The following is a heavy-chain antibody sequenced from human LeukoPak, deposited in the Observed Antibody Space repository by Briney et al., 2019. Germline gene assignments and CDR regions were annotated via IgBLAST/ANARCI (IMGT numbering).Heavy chain of an antibody. J-gene: IGHJ4*02. Sequence: SEXXSLXXTVSGGSIXXXXXXXIRQXPXXXXXXIGYIXYXGXTNYNXSXKSXXXISVDTSKNQFSLKLSSVTAADTAVYYCARDGNWAYFDYWGQGTLVTVSS. CDR2: IXYXGXT. CDR1: GGSIXXXX. CDR3: ARDGNWAYFDY. D-gene: IGHD7-27*01. V-gene: IGHV4-59*01.